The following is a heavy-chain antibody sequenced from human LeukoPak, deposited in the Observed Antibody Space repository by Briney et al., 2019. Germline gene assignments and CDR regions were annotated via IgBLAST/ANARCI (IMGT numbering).Heavy chain of an antibody. Sequence: SETLSLTCTVSGYSISSSSYYWGWIRQPPGKGLEWIGSIYYSGSTYYNPSLKSRVTISVDTSKNQFSLKLSSVTAADTAVYYCGRGGWLDYWGQGTLVTVSS. J-gene: IGHJ4*02. CDR3: GRGGWLDY. CDR2: IYYSGST. V-gene: IGHV4-39*07. D-gene: IGHD6-19*01. CDR1: GYSISSSSYY.